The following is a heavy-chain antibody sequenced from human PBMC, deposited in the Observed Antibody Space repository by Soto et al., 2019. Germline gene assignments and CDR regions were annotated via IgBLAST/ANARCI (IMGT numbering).Heavy chain of an antibody. CDR3: ASEYSSAWKTSDY. CDR1: GFTFSNYA. CDR2: ISDIGGNT. D-gene: IGHD6-19*01. V-gene: IGHV3-23*01. J-gene: IGHJ4*02. Sequence: EVQLLESGGGLVQPGGSLRLSCAASGFTFSNYAMSWVRQAPGKGLEWVSGISDIGGNTYYADSVKGRFTISRDNSKYTLFLQMNSLSAADTAVYYCASEYSSAWKTSDYWGQGTLVTVSS.